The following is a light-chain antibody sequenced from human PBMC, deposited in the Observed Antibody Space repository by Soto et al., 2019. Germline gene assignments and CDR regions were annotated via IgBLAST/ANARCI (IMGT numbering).Light chain of an antibody. J-gene: IGKJ1*01. V-gene: IGKV3-20*01. CDR2: GAS. CDR3: QHYGSTPWS. Sequence: EVVLTQSPGTLSLSPGERATLSCRASQSASSTYLAWYQQRPGQAPRLLIYGASTRATDIPDRISGSGSGTDFTLTVSRLEPEDFAVYYCQHYGSTPWSFGQGTKVEIK. CDR1: QSASSTY.